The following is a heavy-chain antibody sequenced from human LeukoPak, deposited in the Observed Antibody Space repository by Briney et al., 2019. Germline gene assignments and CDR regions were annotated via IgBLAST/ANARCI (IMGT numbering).Heavy chain of an antibody. Sequence: GGSLRLSCAVSGLTLSDVWMNWVRQAPGKGLEWVGRIRSKTAGGTTDFAAPVKGRFAIFSDDSENTVYLQMNSLTVEDTAVYYCSQGSGQYFHYWGQGTLVTVSS. V-gene: IGHV3-15*07. D-gene: IGHD2-15*01. CDR3: SQGSGQYFHY. CDR2: IRSKTAGGTT. J-gene: IGHJ4*02. CDR1: GLTLSDVW.